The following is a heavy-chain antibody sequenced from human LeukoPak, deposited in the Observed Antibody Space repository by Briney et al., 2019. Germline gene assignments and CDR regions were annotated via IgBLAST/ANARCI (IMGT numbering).Heavy chain of an antibody. D-gene: IGHD6-19*01. CDR2: IYYSGST. V-gene: IGHV4-39*07. Sequence: SETLSLTCTVSGGSISSSTYYGGWIRQPPGKGLEWIGSIYYSGSTYYNPSLKSRVTISVDTPKNQFSLKLSSVTAADTAVYYCATSPFVGRNSSGPRPYFDYWGQGTLVTVSS. J-gene: IGHJ4*02. CDR1: GGSISSSTYY. CDR3: ATSPFVGRNSSGPRPYFDY.